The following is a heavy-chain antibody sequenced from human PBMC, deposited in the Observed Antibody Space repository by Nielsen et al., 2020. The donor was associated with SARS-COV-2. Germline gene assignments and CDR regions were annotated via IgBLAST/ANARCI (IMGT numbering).Heavy chain of an antibody. CDR2: ISWNSNSI. V-gene: IGHV3-9*01. CDR3: ARDWSRAFDV. CDR1: GFTFDDYA. J-gene: IGHJ3*01. Sequence: SLKISCAASGFTFDDYAMHWVRQAPGKGLEWVSGISWNSNSIAYADSVKGRFTISRDNAKNSMSLQMNSLRVEDTAVYYCARDWSRAFDVWGQGTMVTVSS.